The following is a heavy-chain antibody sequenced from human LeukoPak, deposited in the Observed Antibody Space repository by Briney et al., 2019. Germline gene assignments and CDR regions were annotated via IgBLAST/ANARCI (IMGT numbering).Heavy chain of an antibody. Sequence: LSLTCAVYDGSFSGYYWSWIRQAPGKGLEWISYISSSGDTIFYADSVKGRFTIPRDNAKNSLYLQMNSLRADDTAVYYCARDPYGDYVNYQLAGDLFDYWGQGTLVTVSS. V-gene: IGHV3-11*04. D-gene: IGHD4-17*01. CDR3: ARDPYGDYVNYQLAGDLFDY. J-gene: IGHJ4*02. CDR2: ISSSGDTI. CDR1: DGSFSGYY.